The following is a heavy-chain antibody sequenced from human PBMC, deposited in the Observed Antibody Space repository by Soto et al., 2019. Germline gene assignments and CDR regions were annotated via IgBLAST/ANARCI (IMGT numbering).Heavy chain of an antibody. CDR1: GDSVSSNSAA. CDR2: TYYRSKWYN. D-gene: IGHD1-7*01. CDR3: AREAYNWNYNYYYYYGMDV. Sequence: SLTCAISGDSVSSNSAAWNWVRQSPSRGLEWLGRTYYRSKWYNDYAVSVKSRITINPDTSKNQFSLQLNSVTPEDTAVYYCAREAYNWNYNYYYYYGMDVWGQGTTVTVSS. V-gene: IGHV6-1*01. J-gene: IGHJ6*02.